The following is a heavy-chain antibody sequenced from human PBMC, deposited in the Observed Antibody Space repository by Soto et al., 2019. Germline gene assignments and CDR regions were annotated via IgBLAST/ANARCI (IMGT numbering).Heavy chain of an antibody. CDR3: ARGGAHTAMANEY. Sequence: PGGSLRLSCAASGFTFSSYWMHWVRQASGKGLVWVSRISFDGSTTTYADSVKGRFTISRDNAKNTLHLQMNSLRAEDTAVYYCARGGAHTAMANEYGGQGALVTVSS. V-gene: IGHV3-74*01. CDR1: GFTFSSYW. J-gene: IGHJ4*02. CDR2: ISFDGSTT. D-gene: IGHD5-18*01.